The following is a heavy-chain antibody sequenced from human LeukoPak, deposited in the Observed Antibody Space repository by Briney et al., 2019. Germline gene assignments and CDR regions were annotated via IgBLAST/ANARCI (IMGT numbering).Heavy chain of an antibody. CDR3: ARGRFHLDSSVYSSFYH. CDR2: ISDDGSNK. J-gene: IGHJ4*03. V-gene: IGHV3-30-3*01. Sequence: PGGSLRLSCAASGFTFSSYAIHWVRQAPGKGLEWVAVISDDGSNKYYADSVKGRFTISRDNSKNTLYLQMNSLRAEDTAVYYCARGRFHLDSSVYSSFYHWGHGTLVTVSS. CDR1: GFTFSSYA. D-gene: IGHD3-22*01.